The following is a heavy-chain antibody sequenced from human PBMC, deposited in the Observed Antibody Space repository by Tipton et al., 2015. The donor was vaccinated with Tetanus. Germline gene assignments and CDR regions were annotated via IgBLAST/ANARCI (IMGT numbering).Heavy chain of an antibody. CDR3: ARIHDFLSGHFDF. CDR2: ILYGAST. J-gene: IGHJ4*02. D-gene: IGHD3-3*01. Sequence: LRLSCTIFGGSVSRGSYYWAWIRRPPGKGLEYIGYILYGASTHYNPSLKSRVTVSADPSQNQFSLKLSSVTAADTGVYYCARIHDFLSGHFDFWGPGTLVTVSS. V-gene: IGHV4-61*01. CDR1: GGSVSRGSYY.